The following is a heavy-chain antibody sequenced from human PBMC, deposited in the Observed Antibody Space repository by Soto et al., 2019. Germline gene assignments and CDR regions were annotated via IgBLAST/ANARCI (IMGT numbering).Heavy chain of an antibody. D-gene: IGHD6-25*01. CDR2: SNGCSNYI. J-gene: IGHJ4*02. V-gene: IGHV3-48*01. Sequence: EVQLVESGGGLVQPGGSLRLSCEASGFTFSTYAMDWVRQAPGKGLEWLSYSNGCSNYIFYADSVRGRFTISRDNVKNSLYLQMNSLTAEDTAVYYCVRDGNRGYDFDYWGQGTLVTVSS. CDR1: GFTFSTYA. CDR3: VRDGNRGYDFDY.